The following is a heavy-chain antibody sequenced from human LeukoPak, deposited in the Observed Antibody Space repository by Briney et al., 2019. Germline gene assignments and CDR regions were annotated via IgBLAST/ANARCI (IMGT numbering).Heavy chain of an antibody. CDR2: ISYDGSNK. CDR1: GFTFSSYG. Sequence: GGSLRLPCAASGFTFSSYGMHWVRQAPGKGLEWVAVISYDGSNKYYADSVKGRFTISRDNSKNTLYLQMNSLRAEDTAVYYCAKAEEGYDSSGYYEDYWGQGTLVTVSS. J-gene: IGHJ4*02. V-gene: IGHV3-30*18. CDR3: AKAEEGYDSSGYYEDY. D-gene: IGHD3-22*01.